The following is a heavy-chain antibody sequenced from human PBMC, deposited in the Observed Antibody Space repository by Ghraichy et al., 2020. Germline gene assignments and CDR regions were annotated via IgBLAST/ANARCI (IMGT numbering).Heavy chain of an antibody. Sequence: LSLTCAASVFTFSRYWMTWVRHTPGKGLEWLSNIKHDVSEKYPVDSVKGRFTLSRDNAKNSLFLQMNSLRAEDTSVYYCARDTAMPADYWGQGTLVTVSS. J-gene: IGHJ4*02. CDR3: ARDTAMPADY. D-gene: IGHD2-2*01. CDR2: IKHDVSEK. V-gene: IGHV3-7*03. CDR1: VFTFSRYW.